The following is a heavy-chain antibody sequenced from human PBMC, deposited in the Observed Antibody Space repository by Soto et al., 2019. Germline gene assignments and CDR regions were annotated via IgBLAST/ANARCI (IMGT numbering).Heavy chain of an antibody. V-gene: IGHV3-23*01. D-gene: IGHD3-10*01. CDR3: VKNSGWFNT. CDR2: IDGSGGIT. CDR1: GFTFGTTD. Sequence: QLLQSGGGLVQPGGSLTLSCAASGFTFGTTDMSWVRQAPGEGLEWVPTIDGSGGITYYADSVKGRFTISRDNSRNTVYLQMNSLRGDVTALYYCVKNSGWFNTWGQGALVTVSS. J-gene: IGHJ5*02.